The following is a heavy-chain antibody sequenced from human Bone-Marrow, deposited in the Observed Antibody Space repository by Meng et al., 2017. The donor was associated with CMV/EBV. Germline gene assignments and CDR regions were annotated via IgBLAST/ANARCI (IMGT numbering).Heavy chain of an antibody. CDR1: GGSFSSSTYY. Sequence: SEPLSLTCTVSGGSFSSSTYYWGWIRQPPGKGLEWIGSIYYSGSTYYNPSLKSRVTISVDTSKNQFSLKLSSVTAADTAVYYCARVGQSHYDFWSGYYHDAFDIWGQGTMVTVSS. D-gene: IGHD3-3*01. CDR3: ARVGQSHYDFWSGYYHDAFDI. CDR2: IYYSGST. J-gene: IGHJ3*02. V-gene: IGHV4-39*07.